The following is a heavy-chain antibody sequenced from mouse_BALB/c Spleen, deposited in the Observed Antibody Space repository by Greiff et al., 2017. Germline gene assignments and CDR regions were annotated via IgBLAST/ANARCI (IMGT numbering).Heavy chain of an antibody. Sequence: EVQGVESGGGLVKPGGSLKLSCAASGFAFSSYDMSWVRQTPEKRLEWVAYISSGGGSTYYPDTVKGRFTISRDNPKNTLFLQMTSLRSEDTAMYYCARSYRYDDAMDYWGQGTSVTVSS. CDR1: GFAFSSYD. J-gene: IGHJ4*01. CDR2: ISSGGGST. CDR3: ARSYRYDDAMDY. V-gene: IGHV5-12-1*01. D-gene: IGHD2-14*01.